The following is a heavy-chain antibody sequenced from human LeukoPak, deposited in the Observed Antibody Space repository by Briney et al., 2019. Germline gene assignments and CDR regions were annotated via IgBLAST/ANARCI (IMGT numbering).Heavy chain of an antibody. V-gene: IGHV4-31*03. D-gene: IGHD3-10*01. CDR2: IYYSGST. Sequence: PSETLSLTCTVSGGSISSGGYSWSWIRQHPGKGLEWIGYIYYSGSTYYNPSLKSRVTISVDTSKNQFSLKLSSVTAADTAVYYCAGARDPQWFGELSSPPYGMDVWGQGTTVTVSS. J-gene: IGHJ6*02. CDR3: AGARDPQWFGELSSPPYGMDV. CDR1: GGSISSGGYS.